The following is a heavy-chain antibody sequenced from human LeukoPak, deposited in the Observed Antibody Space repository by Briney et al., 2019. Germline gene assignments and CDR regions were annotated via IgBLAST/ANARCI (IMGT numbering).Heavy chain of an antibody. CDR3: ARHGNYYDSSGYNYYFDY. CDR2: IYYSGST. D-gene: IGHD3-22*01. J-gene: IGHJ4*02. CDR1: GVSISSYY. Sequence: SETLSLTCTVSGVSISSYYWSWIRQPPGKGLEWIGNIYYSGSTKYNPSLKSRVTISVDTSKNHFSLKLSSVTAADTAVYYCARHGNYYDSSGYNYYFDYGGQGTLGTVSS. V-gene: IGHV4-59*08.